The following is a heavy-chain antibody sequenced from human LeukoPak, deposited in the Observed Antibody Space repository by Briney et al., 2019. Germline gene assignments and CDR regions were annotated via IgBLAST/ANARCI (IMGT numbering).Heavy chain of an antibody. CDR3: SRDRGLFCNVSVCYPYFDY. CDR1: GYTFTGYD. Sequence: ASVKDSCKSSGYTFTGYDLHWVRQAPGQGLEWMGWIDPRNGVSDIPQKYRGRVSIPPDTSITTAFMELNRLTYDDSAVYFFSRDRGLFCNVSVCYPYFDYWGQGTLLIVSS. J-gene: IGHJ4*02. CDR2: IDPRNGVS. V-gene: IGHV1-2*02. D-gene: IGHD3-9*01.